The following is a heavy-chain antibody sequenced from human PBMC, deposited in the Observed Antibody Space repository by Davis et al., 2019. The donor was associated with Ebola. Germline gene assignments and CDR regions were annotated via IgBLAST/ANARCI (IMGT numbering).Heavy chain of an antibody. Sequence: MPSETLSLTCTVSGGSIRSYYWSWIRQPPGKGLEWIGYIYYSGSTNYNPSLKSRVTISVDTSKNQFSLKLSSVTAADTAVYYCARDRGPFDYWGQGTLVTVSS. CDR3: ARDRGPFDY. J-gene: IGHJ4*02. CDR2: IYYSGST. CDR1: GGSIRSYY. V-gene: IGHV4-59*01.